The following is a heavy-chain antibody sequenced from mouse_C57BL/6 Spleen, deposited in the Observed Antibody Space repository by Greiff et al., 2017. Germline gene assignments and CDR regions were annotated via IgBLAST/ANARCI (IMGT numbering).Heavy chain of an antibody. CDR3: ARGYDGYYPWFAY. Sequence: EVMLVESGPGMVKPSQSLSLTCTVTGYSITSGYDWHWIRHFPGNKLEWMGYISYSGSTNYNPSLKSRISITHDTSKNHFFLKLNSVTTEDTATYYCARGYDGYYPWFAYWGQGTLVTVSA. J-gene: IGHJ3*01. D-gene: IGHD2-3*01. V-gene: IGHV3-1*01. CDR1: GYSITSGYD. CDR2: ISYSGST.